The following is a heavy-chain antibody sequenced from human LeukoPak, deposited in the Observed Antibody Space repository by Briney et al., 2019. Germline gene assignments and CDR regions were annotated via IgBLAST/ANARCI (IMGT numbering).Heavy chain of an antibody. CDR2: IHAGNGNT. CDR1: GYTFNNYA. Sequence: ASVKVSCKASGYTFNNYAMHWVRQAPGQRLEWMGWIHAGNGNTKYSHKFQDRVTITRDTSASTAYMELSRLRFEDTGVYYCATIYSYAFWGQGTLVTVSS. CDR3: ATIYSYAF. J-gene: IGHJ4*02. V-gene: IGHV1-3*01. D-gene: IGHD5-18*01.